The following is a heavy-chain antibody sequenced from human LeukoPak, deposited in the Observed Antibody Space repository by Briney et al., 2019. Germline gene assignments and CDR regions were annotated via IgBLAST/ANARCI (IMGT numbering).Heavy chain of an antibody. CDR3: ARGRRDCSGDCYVAFDI. Sequence: GGSLRLSCVASGFTVSSNYMSWVRQAPGKGLEWVSVIYSAGSTYYADSVKGRFTISRDNSKNSLFLQMHSLRADDTAVYYCARGRRDCSGDCYVAFDIWGQGTMVTVSS. J-gene: IGHJ3*02. D-gene: IGHD2-21*02. CDR1: GFTVSSNY. CDR2: IYSAGST. V-gene: IGHV3-53*01.